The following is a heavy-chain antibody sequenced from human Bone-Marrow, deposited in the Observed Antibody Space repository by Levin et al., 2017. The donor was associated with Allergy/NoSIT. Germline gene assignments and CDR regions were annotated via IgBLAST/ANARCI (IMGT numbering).Heavy chain of an antibody. J-gene: IGHJ4*02. V-gene: IGHV3-73*01. Sequence: PGGSLRLSCAASGFTFSGSAIHWVRQASGKGLEWIGRIRIKANTYATAYAASVKGRFTISRDDSKNTAYLQMNSLRTEDTAVYYCTRAGDTTVATRNNDYWGQGTLVTVSS. D-gene: IGHD4-23*01. CDR1: GFTFSGSA. CDR2: IRIKANTYAT. CDR3: TRAGDTTVATRNNDY.